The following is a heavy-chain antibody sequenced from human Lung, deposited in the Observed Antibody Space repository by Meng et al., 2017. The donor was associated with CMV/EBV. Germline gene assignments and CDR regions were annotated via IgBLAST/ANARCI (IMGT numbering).Heavy chain of an antibody. Sequence: ASXXVSXKASGYTFTAYIMHWLRRAPGQGLEWMGWINPHSGGTKYAQKFQGRVTMTRDTSISTAYMELSSLRSDDTAVYYCATIGGLYYDFWNYWCQGTLVTVSS. J-gene: IGHJ4*02. V-gene: IGHV1-2*02. CDR3: ATIGGLYYDFWNY. D-gene: IGHD3-3*01. CDR1: GYTFTAYI. CDR2: INPHSGGT.